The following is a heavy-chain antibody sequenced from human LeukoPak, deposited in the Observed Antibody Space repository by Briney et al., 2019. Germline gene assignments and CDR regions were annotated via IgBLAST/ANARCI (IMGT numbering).Heavy chain of an antibody. CDR2: INHSGST. Sequence: NPSETLSLTCAVYGGSFSGYYWSWIRQPPGKGLEWIGEINHSGSTNYNPSLKSRVTISVDTSKNQFSLKLSSVTAADTAVYYCARAVPATALDYWGQGTLVTVSS. D-gene: IGHD2-2*01. CDR3: ARAVPATALDY. CDR1: GGSFSGYY. J-gene: IGHJ4*02. V-gene: IGHV4-34*01.